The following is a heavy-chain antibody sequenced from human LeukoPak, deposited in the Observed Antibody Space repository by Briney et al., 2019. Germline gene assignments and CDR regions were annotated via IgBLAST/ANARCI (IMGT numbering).Heavy chain of an antibody. CDR3: ARDLTSDAFDV. CDR2: INPNSGAT. Sequence: GASVKVSCKASGYTFIVHYMHWMRQAPGQGLEWLGWINPNSGATNYPQTFQGRVTITRDTSISTAYMELSSLTSDDTAMYYCARDLTSDAFDVWGQGTMITVSS. CDR1: GYTFIVHY. V-gene: IGHV1-2*02. J-gene: IGHJ3*01.